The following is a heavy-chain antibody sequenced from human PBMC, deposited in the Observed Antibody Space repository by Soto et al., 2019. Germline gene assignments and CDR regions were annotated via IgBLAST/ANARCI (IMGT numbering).Heavy chain of an antibody. CDR2: ISYDGSNK. J-gene: IGHJ3*02. CDR1: GFTFSSYG. CDR3: AKVATHHLDFHAFDI. Sequence: PAGSLRLSCAASGFTFSSYGMHWVRQAPGKGLEWVAVISYDGSNKYYADSVKGRFTISRDNSKNTLYLQMNSLRAEDTAVYYCAKVATHHLDFHAFDIWGQGTMVTVSS. D-gene: IGHD3-3*01. V-gene: IGHV3-30*18.